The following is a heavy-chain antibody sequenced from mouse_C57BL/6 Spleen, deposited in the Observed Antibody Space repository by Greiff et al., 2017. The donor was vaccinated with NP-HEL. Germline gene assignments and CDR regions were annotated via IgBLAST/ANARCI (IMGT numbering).Heavy chain of an antibody. CDR2: IFPGSGST. CDR1: GYTFTSHW. J-gene: IGHJ3*01. Sequence: QVQLQQSGPELVRPGASVKISCKAPGYTFTSHWMQWVRQRPGQGLEWIGEIFPGSGSTYYNEKFKGKATLTVDTSSSTAYMQLSSRTPEDSAVYCCARTGSSYGWFAYWGQGTLVTVSA. D-gene: IGHD1-1*01. CDR3: ARTGSSYGWFAY. V-gene: IGHV1-56*01.